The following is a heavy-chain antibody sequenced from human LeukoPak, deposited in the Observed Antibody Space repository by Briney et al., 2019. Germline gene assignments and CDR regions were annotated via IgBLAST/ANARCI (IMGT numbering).Heavy chain of an antibody. Sequence: ASVKVSCKASGYTFTSYYMHWVRQAPGQGLEWMGWINPNSGGTNYAQKFQGRVTMTRDTSISTAYMELSRLRSDDTAVYYCARDDTYYYDSSGYPLFDPWGQGTLVTVSS. CDR2: INPNSGGT. CDR1: GYTFTSYY. V-gene: IGHV1-2*02. CDR3: ARDDTYYYDSSGYPLFDP. J-gene: IGHJ5*02. D-gene: IGHD3-22*01.